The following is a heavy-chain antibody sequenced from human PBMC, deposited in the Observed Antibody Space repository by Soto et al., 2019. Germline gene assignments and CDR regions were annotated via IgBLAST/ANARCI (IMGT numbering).Heavy chain of an antibody. D-gene: IGHD4-17*01. CDR2: IYPGDSDT. V-gene: IGHV5-51*01. CDR3: AIRSPFDDYGDYVGWFDP. J-gene: IGHJ5*02. Sequence: PGESLKISCKGSGYSFTSYWIGWVRQMPGKGLEWMGIIYPGDSDTRYSPSFQGQVTISADKSISTAYLQWSSLKASDTAMYYCAIRSPFDDYGDYVGWFDPWGQGTLVTVSS. CDR1: GYSFTSYW.